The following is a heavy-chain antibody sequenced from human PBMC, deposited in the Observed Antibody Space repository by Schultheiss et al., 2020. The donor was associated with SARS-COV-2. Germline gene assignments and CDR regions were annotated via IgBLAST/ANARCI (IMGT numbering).Heavy chain of an antibody. CDR1: GGSISSGGYY. V-gene: IGHV4-31*03. J-gene: IGHJ5*02. D-gene: IGHD6-13*01. Sequence: SETLSLTCTVSGGSISSGGYYWSWIRQHPGKGLEWIGYIYYSGSTYYNPSLKSRVTISVDRSKNQFSLKLSSVTAADTAVYYCARGAAAAGILSWFDPWGQGTLVTVSS. CDR3: ARGAAAAGILSWFDP. CDR2: IYYSGST.